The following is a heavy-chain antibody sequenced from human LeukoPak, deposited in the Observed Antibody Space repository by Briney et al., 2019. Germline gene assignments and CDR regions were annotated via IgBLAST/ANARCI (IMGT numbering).Heavy chain of an antibody. D-gene: IGHD5/OR15-5a*01. CDR1: GFIFRSFW. V-gene: IGHV3-7*03. J-gene: IGHJ3*02. Sequence: GGSLRLSCTASGFIFRSFWMSWVRQAPGKRLEWVANIKQNGAEEYYLDSVKGRFTISRDNAKNSVYLQMSSLRVEDTAMYYCARYSAVSSPGPFDMWGQGTMVTV. CDR3: ARYSAVSSPGPFDM. CDR2: IKQNGAEE.